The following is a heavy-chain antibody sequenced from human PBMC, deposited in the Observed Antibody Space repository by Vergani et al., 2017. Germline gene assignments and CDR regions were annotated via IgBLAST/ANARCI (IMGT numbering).Heavy chain of an antibody. CDR3: ARRKYYYDSSGYPYYFDY. J-gene: IGHJ4*02. D-gene: IGHD3-22*01. CDR2: IFSNDEK. CDR1: GGSISSYYW. V-gene: IGHV2-26*01. Sequence: QESGPGLVKPSETLSLTCTVSGGSISSYYWSWIRQPPGKALEWLAHIFSNDEKSYSTSLKSRLTISKDTSKSQVVLTMTNMDPVDTATYYCARRKYYYDSSGYPYYFDYWGQGTLVTVSS.